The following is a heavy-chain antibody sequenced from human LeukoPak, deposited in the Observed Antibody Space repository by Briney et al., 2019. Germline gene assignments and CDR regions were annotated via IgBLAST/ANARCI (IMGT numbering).Heavy chain of an antibody. J-gene: IGHJ4*02. D-gene: IGHD5-18*01. CDR1: GGSFSGYY. Sequence: SETLSLTCAVYGGSFSGYYRSWIRQPPGKGLEWIGEINHSGSTNYNPSLKSRVTISVDTSKNQFSLKLSSVTAADTAVYYCARGPRGYSYGEDYWGQGTLVTVSS. CDR2: INHSGST. V-gene: IGHV4-34*01. CDR3: ARGPRGYSYGEDY.